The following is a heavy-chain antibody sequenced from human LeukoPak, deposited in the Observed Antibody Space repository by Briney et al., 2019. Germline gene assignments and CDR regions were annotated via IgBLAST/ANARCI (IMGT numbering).Heavy chain of an antibody. CDR1: GFTFSSYA. CDR3: AKGRVRAMIVVVIPIDY. J-gene: IGHJ4*02. Sequence: GSLRLSCAASGFTFSSYAMSWVRQAPGKGLEWVSAISGSGGSTYYADSVKGRFTISRDNSKNTLYLQMNSLRAEDTAVYYCAKGRVRAMIVVVIPIDYWGQGTLVTVSS. V-gene: IGHV3-23*01. D-gene: IGHD3-22*01. CDR2: ISGSGGST.